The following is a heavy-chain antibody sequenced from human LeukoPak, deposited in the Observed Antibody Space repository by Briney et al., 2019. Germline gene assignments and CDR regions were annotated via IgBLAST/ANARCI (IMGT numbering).Heavy chain of an antibody. Sequence: SETLSLTCTVSGGSISSYYWSWIRQPAGKGLEWIGRIYTSGSTNYNPSLKSRVTMSVDTSKNQFSLRLSSVTAADTAVYYCAREDSGSYYNYYYFYMDVWGKGTTVTISS. J-gene: IGHJ6*03. CDR3: AREDSGSYYNYYYFYMDV. V-gene: IGHV4-4*07. D-gene: IGHD3-10*01. CDR2: IYTSGST. CDR1: GGSISSYY.